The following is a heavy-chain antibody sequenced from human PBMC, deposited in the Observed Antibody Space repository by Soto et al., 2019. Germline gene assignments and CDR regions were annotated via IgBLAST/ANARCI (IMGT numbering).Heavy chain of an antibody. V-gene: IGHV3-23*01. CDR2: ISSNGGSS. J-gene: IGHJ4*02. CDR3: AKFAPSCWSPGY. Sequence: EVQLLESGGGLVQPGGSLRLSCAASGFTFSSLAMSWVRQAPGKGLEWVSAISSNGGSSYDADSVKGRFTISRDNSQNTLYLQMNSLRSEYTAVYDCAKFAPSCWSPGYWGQGTLVTVSS. D-gene: IGHD6-19*01. CDR1: GFTFSSLA.